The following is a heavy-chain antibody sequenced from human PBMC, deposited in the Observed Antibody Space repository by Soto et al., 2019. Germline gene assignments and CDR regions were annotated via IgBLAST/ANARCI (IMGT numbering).Heavy chain of an antibody. Sequence: EVQLVESGGGLIQPGGSLRLSCAASGFNFIRKYMIWVRQAPGKGLEWVSILYSGGTTYYADSVKGRCTISRDASENRLYLQMTSLSSGDTDVYYCARGLYDSGSFGFDFWGQGTLVTVSS. CDR3: ARGLYDSGSFGFDF. CDR1: GFNFIRKY. CDR2: LYSGGTT. J-gene: IGHJ4*02. D-gene: IGHD3-10*01. V-gene: IGHV3-53*01.